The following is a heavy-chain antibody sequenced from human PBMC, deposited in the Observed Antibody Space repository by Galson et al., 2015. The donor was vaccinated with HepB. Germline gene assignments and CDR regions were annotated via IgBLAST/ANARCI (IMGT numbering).Heavy chain of an antibody. D-gene: IGHD6-6*01. V-gene: IGHV1-46*01. J-gene: IGHJ6*02. CDR3: AREPYSSSSGNYYGMDV. Sequence: SVKVSCKASGYTFTSYYMHWVRQAPGQGLEWMGIINPSGGSTSYAQKFKGRVTMTRDTSTSTVYMELSSLRSEDTAVYYCAREPYSSSSGNYYGMDVWGQGTTVTVSS. CDR1: GYTFTSYY. CDR2: INPSGGST.